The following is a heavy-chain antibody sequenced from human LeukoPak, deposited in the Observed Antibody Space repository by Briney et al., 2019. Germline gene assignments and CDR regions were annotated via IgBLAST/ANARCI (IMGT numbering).Heavy chain of an antibody. Sequence: PSGTLSLTCAVSGGSISSSNWWNWVRQPPGKGLEWIAEIHHSGSTNYNPSLKSRVTISVDKSKNQFSLKLTSVTAADTAVYYCARDGGDYHGSGSYHNWFDTWGQGTLVTVSS. V-gene: IGHV4-4*02. J-gene: IGHJ5*02. CDR3: ARDGGDYHGSGSYHNWFDT. CDR1: GGSISSSNW. D-gene: IGHD3-10*01. CDR2: IHHSGST.